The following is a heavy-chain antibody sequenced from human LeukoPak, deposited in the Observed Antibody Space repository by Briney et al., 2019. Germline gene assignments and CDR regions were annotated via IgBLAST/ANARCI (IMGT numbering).Heavy chain of an antibody. J-gene: IGHJ4*02. D-gene: IGHD6-13*01. Sequence: GGSLRLSCAASGFTVSSNYMSWVRQAPGKGLEWVSVIYSGGSTYYADSVKGRFTISRDNSKNTLYLQMNSLRAEDTAVHYCARSLSGLYSSSWYYFDYWGQGTLVTVSS. CDR1: GFTVSSNY. CDR2: IYSGGST. CDR3: ARSLSGLYSSSWYYFDY. V-gene: IGHV3-53*01.